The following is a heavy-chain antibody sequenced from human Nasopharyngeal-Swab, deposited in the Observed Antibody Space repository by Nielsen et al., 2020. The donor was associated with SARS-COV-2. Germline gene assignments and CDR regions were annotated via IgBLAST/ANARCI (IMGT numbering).Heavy chain of an antibody. CDR1: GYTFTSYA. J-gene: IGHJ6*03. CDR3: ARDRGYCSGGSCYSDPYYYYYMDV. Sequence: ASVKVSCKASGYTFTSYAMHWVRQAPGQRLEWMGWINAGNGNTKYSQKFQGRVTITRDTSASTAYMELSSLRSEDTAVYYCARDRGYCSGGSCYSDPYYYYYMDVWGKGTTVTVSS. D-gene: IGHD2-15*01. CDR2: INAGNGNT. V-gene: IGHV1-3*01.